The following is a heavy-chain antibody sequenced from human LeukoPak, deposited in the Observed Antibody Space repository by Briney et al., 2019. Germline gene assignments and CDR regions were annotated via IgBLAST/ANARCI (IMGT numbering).Heavy chain of an antibody. Sequence: ASVKVSRKASGYTFTGYYMHWVRQAPGQGLEWMGWINPNSGGTNYAQKFQGRVTMTRDTSISTAYMELSRLRSDDTAVYYCARAQMDIVVVPAASDYWGQGTLVTVSS. V-gene: IGHV1-2*02. J-gene: IGHJ4*02. D-gene: IGHD2-2*03. CDR1: GYTFTGYY. CDR2: INPNSGGT. CDR3: ARAQMDIVVVPAASDY.